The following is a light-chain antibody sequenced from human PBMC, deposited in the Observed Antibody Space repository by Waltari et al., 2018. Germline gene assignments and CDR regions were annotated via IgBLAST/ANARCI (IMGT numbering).Light chain of an antibody. J-gene: IGLJ2*01. Sequence: QSALTQPASVSGSPGQAITISCTGTNSDVGGYDYVSWYQQHPNKAPKLLIYDVNNRPSGVSNRFSGSKSGNTASLTISGLQAEDEADYYCSSYTSRNTLLFGGGTKLTAL. CDR2: DVN. CDR3: SSYTSRNTLL. V-gene: IGLV2-14*03. CDR1: NSDVGGYDY.